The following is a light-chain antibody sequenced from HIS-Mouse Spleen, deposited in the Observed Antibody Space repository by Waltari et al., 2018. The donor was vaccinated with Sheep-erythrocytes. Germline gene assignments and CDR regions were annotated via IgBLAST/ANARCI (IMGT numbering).Light chain of an antibody. J-gene: IGKJ1*01. CDR2: LGS. V-gene: IGKV2-28*01. CDR3: MQALQTRT. Sequence: DIVMTQSPLSLPVTPGEPASIPCRSSQSLLHSNGYNYLDWYLQKPGQSPQLLIYLGSNRASGVPDRFSGSGSGTDFTLKISRVEAEDVGVYYCMQALQTRTFGQWTKVEIK. CDR1: QSLLHSNGYNY.